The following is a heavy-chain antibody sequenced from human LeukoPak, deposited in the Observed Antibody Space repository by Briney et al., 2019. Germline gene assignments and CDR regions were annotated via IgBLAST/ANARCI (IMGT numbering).Heavy chain of an antibody. J-gene: IGHJ4*02. V-gene: IGHV4-61*01. CDR3: ARQSTVVTIDY. D-gene: IGHD4-23*01. Sequence: SETLSLTCTASGGSVSSGSYYWSWIRQPPGKGLEWIGYIYYSGSTNYNPSLKSRVTISVDTSKDQFSLKLSSVTAADTAVYYCARQSTVVTIDYWGQGTLVTVSS. CDR2: IYYSGST. CDR1: GGSVSSGSYY.